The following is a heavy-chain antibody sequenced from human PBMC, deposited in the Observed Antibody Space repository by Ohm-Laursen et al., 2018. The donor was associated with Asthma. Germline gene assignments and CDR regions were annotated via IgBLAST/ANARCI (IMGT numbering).Heavy chain of an antibody. CDR1: GYTFTSYY. V-gene: IGHV1-46*01. Sequence: ASVKVSCKVSGYTFTSYYMHWVRQAPGQGLEWMGIINPSGGSTSYAQKFQGRVTMTRDTSTSTVYMEVSSLRSEDTAVYYCSKCGGSCYRSSYNWFDSWGQGTLVTVSS. D-gene: IGHD3-16*02. CDR3: SKCGGSCYRSSYNWFDS. J-gene: IGHJ5*01. CDR2: INPSGGST.